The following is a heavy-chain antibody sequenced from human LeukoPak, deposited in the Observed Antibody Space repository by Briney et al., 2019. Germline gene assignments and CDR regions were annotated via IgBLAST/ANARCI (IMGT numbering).Heavy chain of an antibody. V-gene: IGHV3-48*02. Sequence: GGSLRLSCAASEFTFSSYSMNWVSQAPGKGLEWVSYITGSSSGLWYADSVKGRFTISRDNSKNSLYLQMNSLRDEDTAIYYCARDRGRVFDYCGQGALVTVSS. CDR2: ITGSSSGL. CDR1: EFTFSSYS. CDR3: ARDRGRVFDY. J-gene: IGHJ4*02. D-gene: IGHD3-16*01.